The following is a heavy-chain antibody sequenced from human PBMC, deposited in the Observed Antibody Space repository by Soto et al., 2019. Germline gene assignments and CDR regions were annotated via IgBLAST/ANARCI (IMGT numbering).Heavy chain of an antibody. J-gene: IGHJ4*02. CDR3: GGQPYTICAYYFDY. V-gene: IGHV4-59*08. CDR2: IFHTGSA. Sequence: SETLSLTCTVSGDSISSYYWSWIRQPPGKGLEWIGYIFHTGSANYNPSLKSRVTISIDTSKNQFSLRQSSVTAADTAVYYCGGQPYTICAYYFDYWGQGTLVTVSS. CDR1: GDSISSYY. D-gene: IGHD2-2*02.